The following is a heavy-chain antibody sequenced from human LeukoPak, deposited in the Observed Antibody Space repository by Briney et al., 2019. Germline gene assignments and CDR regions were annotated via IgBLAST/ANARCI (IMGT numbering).Heavy chain of an antibody. Sequence: GRALRLSFGASGFTFRSYGLHRGRQAPGKGLEWVAVISFDGSHEYYADSVKGRFTISRDTSKNTLYLQMNSLRAEDTAVYYCAKQEIGTTWSVGYWGQGTLVTVSS. D-gene: IGHD1-14*01. CDR1: GFTFRSYG. CDR3: AKQEIGTTWSVGY. J-gene: IGHJ4*02. CDR2: ISFDGSHE. V-gene: IGHV3-30*18.